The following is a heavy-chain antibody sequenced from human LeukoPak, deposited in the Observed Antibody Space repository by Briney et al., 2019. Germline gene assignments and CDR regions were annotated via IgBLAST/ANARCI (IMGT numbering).Heavy chain of an antibody. CDR2: INPNSGGT. CDR1: GYTFTGYY. V-gene: IGHV1-2*02. J-gene: IGHJ3*02. Sequence: RASVKVSCKASGYTFTGYYMHWVRQAPGQGLEWMGWINPNSGGTNYAQKLQGRVTMTRDTSISTAYMELSRLRSDDTAVYYCARDAATMIVVVDDAFDIWGQGTMVTVSS. D-gene: IGHD3-22*01. CDR3: ARDAATMIVVVDDAFDI.